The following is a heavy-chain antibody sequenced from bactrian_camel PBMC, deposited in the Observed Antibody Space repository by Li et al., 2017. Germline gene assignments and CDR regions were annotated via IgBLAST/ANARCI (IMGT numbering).Heavy chain of an antibody. Sequence: HVQLVESGGGLVQPGGSLRLSCAASGFTFSTDSMYWIRQAPGKGLEWVSGINSGGDSTYYADSVKGRFTISRDNAKNTLYLQMNSLKPEDTAVYYCAAAARWVQGTQVTVS. CDR1: GFTFSTDS. CDR3: AAAAR. J-gene: IGHJ4*01. CDR2: INSGGDST. V-gene: IGHV3S1*01.